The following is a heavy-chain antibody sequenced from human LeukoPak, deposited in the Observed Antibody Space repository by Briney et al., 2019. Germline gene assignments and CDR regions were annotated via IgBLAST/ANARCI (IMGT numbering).Heavy chain of an antibody. CDR1: GFSVSSNY. V-gene: IGHV3-66*01. CDR3: TTDLVPHYYDSSGYDY. Sequence: GGSLRLSCAASGFSVSSNYINWVRQAPGKGLEWVSVSYSGGSTYYADSVKGRITISRDNSKNTLYLQMNSLKTEDTAVYYCTTDLVPHYYDSSGYDYWGQGTLVTVSS. CDR2: SYSGGST. D-gene: IGHD3-22*01. J-gene: IGHJ4*02.